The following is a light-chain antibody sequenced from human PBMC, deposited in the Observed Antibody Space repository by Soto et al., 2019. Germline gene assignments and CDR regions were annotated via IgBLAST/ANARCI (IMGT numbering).Light chain of an antibody. V-gene: IGKV3-11*01. J-gene: IGKJ5*01. CDR3: QHYGSSLPIT. CDR1: QSVSSY. Sequence: EIVLTQSPATLSLSPGERATLSCRASQSVSSYLAWYQQKPGQAPRLLIYDASNRATGIPARFSGSGSGTDFTLTIRRLEPEDFAVYSCQHYGSSLPITFGQGTRLEIK. CDR2: DAS.